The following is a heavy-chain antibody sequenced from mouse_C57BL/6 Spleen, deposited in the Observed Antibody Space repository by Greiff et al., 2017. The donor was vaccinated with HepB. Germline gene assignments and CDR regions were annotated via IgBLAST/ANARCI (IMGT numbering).Heavy chain of an antibody. Sequence: VQLKESGPGLVKPSQSLSLTCSVTGYSITSGYYWNWIRQFPGNKLEWMGYISYDGSNNYNPSLKNRISITRDTSKNQFFLKLNSVTTEDTATYYCAREVAKGYAMDYWGQGTSVTVSS. J-gene: IGHJ4*01. V-gene: IGHV3-6*01. CDR2: ISYDGSN. D-gene: IGHD1-1*01. CDR1: GYSITSGYY. CDR3: AREVAKGYAMDY.